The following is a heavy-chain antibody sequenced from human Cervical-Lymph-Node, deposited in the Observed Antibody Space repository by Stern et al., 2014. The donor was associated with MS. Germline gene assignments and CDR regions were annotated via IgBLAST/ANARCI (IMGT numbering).Heavy chain of an antibody. CDR2: ISYDGSNK. Sequence: LQLVESGGGVVQPGRSLRLSCAASGFTFSSYGMHWVRQAPGKGLEWVAVISYDGSNKYYADSVKGRFTISRDNSKNTLYLQMNSLRAEDTAVYYCAKGFLPNVFSAFDIWGQGTMVTVSS. CDR3: AKGFLPNVFSAFDI. J-gene: IGHJ3*02. V-gene: IGHV3-30*18. CDR1: GFTFSSYG. D-gene: IGHD3-3*01.